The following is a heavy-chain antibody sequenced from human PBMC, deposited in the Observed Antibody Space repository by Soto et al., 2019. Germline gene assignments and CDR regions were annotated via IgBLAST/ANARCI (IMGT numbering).Heavy chain of an antibody. CDR1: GDSVSSNSAA. CDR3: ASERYCGGDCYIPEDAFDI. V-gene: IGHV6-1*01. CDR2: TYYRSKWYN. J-gene: IGHJ3*02. D-gene: IGHD2-21*01. Sequence: KQSQTLSLTCAISGDSVSSNSAAWNWIRQSPSRGLEWLGRTYYRSKWYNDYAVSVKSRITINPDTSKNQFSLQLNSVTPEDTAVYYCASERYCGGDCYIPEDAFDIWGQGTMVTVSS.